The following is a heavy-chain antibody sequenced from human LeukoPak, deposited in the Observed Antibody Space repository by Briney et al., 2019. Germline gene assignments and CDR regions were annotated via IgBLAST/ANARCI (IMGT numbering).Heavy chain of an antibody. CDR1: GFTFSIFG. CDR2: ISNGGDNT. Sequence: GGSLRLSCAASGFTFSIFGMSWVRQAPGKGLEWVSGISNGGDNTYYADSVKGRFTVSRDNSKNTLYMQMNTLRAEDTAVFYCAKVSPRYFDSSGYHFFDYWGQGTLVTVSS. D-gene: IGHD3-22*01. V-gene: IGHV3-23*01. CDR3: AKVSPRYFDSSGYHFFDY. J-gene: IGHJ4*02.